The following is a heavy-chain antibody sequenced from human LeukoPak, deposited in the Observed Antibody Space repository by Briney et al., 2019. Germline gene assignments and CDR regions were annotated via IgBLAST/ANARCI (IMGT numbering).Heavy chain of an antibody. J-gene: IGHJ3*02. V-gene: IGHV3-64*01. CDR1: GFTFSRYS. Sequence: GGSLRLSCAASGFTFSRYSMHWVRQAPGKGLEFVSAISPHGHSTYYGNSVKGRFTISRDNSKNTLFLQMGSLRPEDTAVYYCARNYYDSSRAFDIWGQGTMVTVSS. D-gene: IGHD3-22*01. CDR2: ISPHGHST. CDR3: ARNYYDSSRAFDI.